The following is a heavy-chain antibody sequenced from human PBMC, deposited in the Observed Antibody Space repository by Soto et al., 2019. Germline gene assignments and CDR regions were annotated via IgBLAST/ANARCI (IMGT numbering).Heavy chain of an antibody. CDR1: GFTFSSYW. CDR2: IKQDGSEK. J-gene: IGHJ4*02. Sequence: EVQLVESGGGLVQPGGSLRLSCAASGFTFSSYWMSWVRQAPGKGLEWVANIKQDGSEKYYVDSVKGRFTISRDNAKNSLYLQMNSLRAEDTAVYYCARAFSTMVRGVITDYWGQGTLVTVSS. D-gene: IGHD3-10*01. CDR3: ARAFSTMVRGVITDY. V-gene: IGHV3-7*01.